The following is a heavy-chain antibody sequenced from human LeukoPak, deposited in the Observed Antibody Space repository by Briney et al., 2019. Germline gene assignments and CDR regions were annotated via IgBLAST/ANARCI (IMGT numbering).Heavy chain of an antibody. J-gene: IGHJ4*02. CDR3: ARADGAVRGYYFDY. D-gene: IGHD3-10*01. Sequence: PSQTLSLTCTVSGASISSGGYYWSWIRQHPGKGLEWIGYIYHGGSTYYNPSLKSRITISVDTSKNQFSLELTSVTAADTAVYYCARADGAVRGYYFDYWGQGIMVTVSS. V-gene: IGHV4-31*03. CDR2: IYHGGST. CDR1: GASISSGGYY.